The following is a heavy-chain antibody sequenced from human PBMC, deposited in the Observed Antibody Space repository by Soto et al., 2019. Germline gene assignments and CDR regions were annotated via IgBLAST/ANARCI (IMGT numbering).Heavy chain of an antibody. CDR1: GFTFSSYW. CDR2: INSDGSST. D-gene: IGHD3-10*01. V-gene: IGHV3-74*01. Sequence: PGGSLRLSCAASGFTFSSYWMHWVRQAPGKGLVWVSRINSDGSSTTYADSVKGRFTISRDNAKNTLYLQMNSLRAEDTAVYYCARTSVSYGSGGADYWGQGTLVTVSS. CDR3: ARTSVSYGSGGADY. J-gene: IGHJ4*02.